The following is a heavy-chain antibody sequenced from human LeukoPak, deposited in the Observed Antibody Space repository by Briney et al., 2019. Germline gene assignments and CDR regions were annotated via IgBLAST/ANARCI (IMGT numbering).Heavy chain of an antibody. CDR2: IKQDGSEK. V-gene: IGHV3-7*01. Sequence: GGSLRLSCAASGFPFSSHWLSWFRQSPGKGLEWVANIKQDGSEKYYVDSVKGRFTISRDNAKNSLYLQMNSLRAEDTAVYYCARAGWFGELPDYWGQGTLVTVSS. CDR3: ARAGWFGELPDY. CDR1: GFPFSSHW. D-gene: IGHD3-10*01. J-gene: IGHJ4*02.